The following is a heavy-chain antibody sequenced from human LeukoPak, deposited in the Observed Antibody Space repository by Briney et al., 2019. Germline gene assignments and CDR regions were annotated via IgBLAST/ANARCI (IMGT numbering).Heavy chain of an antibody. CDR2: ISFIGNYI. CDR1: GFTFSTYN. J-gene: IGHJ4*02. Sequence: GGSLRLSCAASGFTFSTYNMNWVRQAPGKGLGWVSSISFIGNYIYYADSVRGRFTISRDSANSSLYLQMNNLRAEDTAVYYCAREPPTRIFDHWGQGTLVTVSS. V-gene: IGHV3-21*01. CDR3: AREPPTRIFDH.